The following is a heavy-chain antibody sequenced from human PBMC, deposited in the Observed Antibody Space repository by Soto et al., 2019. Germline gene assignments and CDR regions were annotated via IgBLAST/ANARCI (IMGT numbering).Heavy chain of an antibody. CDR1: GFPFSHSW. CDR2: IKQDGSEK. CDR3: ARESWQFLPDY. D-gene: IGHD3-3*01. J-gene: IGHJ4*02. V-gene: IGHV3-7*03. Sequence: VQLVESGGGLVQPGGSPRLSCAASGFPFSHSWMTWVRQAPGKGLEWVANIKQDGSEKYYVDSVKGRFTISRDNATNSVYLQMNSLRAEDTAVYYCARESWQFLPDYWGQGTLVTVSS.